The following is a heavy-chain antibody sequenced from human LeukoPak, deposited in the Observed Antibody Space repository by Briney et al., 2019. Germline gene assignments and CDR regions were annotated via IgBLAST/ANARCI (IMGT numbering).Heavy chain of an antibody. CDR3: ARVGYDYDAYFDY. CDR1: GGSFSGYY. CDR2: INHSGST. D-gene: IGHD4-17*01. Sequence: SETLSLTCAVYGGSFSGYYWSWIRQPPGKGLEWIGEINHSGSTNYNPSLKSRVTISVDTPKNQFSLKLSSVTAADTAVYYCARVGYDYDAYFDYWGQGTLVTVSS. V-gene: IGHV4-34*01. J-gene: IGHJ4*02.